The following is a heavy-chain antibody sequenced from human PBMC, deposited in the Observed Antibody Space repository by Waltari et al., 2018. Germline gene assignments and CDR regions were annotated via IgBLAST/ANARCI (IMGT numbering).Heavy chain of an antibody. V-gene: IGHV3-74*01. CDR1: GFTFSGSW. CDR2: INSDESST. CDR3: ARGGTYSFDAFDI. J-gene: IGHJ3*02. D-gene: IGHD5-18*01. Sequence: EVQLVEPGGGLVQPGGSLTPSCVASGFTFSGSWMHWVRQVPGKGLVWVSRINSDESSTSYADSVKGRFTISRDNAKKTLYLQMNSLRAGDTAVYYCARGGTYSFDAFDIWGQGTMVTVSS.